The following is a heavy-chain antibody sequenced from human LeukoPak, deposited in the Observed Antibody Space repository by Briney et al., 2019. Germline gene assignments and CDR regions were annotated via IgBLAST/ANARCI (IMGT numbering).Heavy chain of an antibody. V-gene: IGHV3-23*01. CDR2: ISDSGGST. CDR3: AKDRRACSSSSCYYRFDY. D-gene: IGHD2-2*01. CDR1: EFTFSSYA. Sequence: PGGSLRLSCAASEFTFSSYAMSWVRQAPGKGLEWVSAISDSGGSTYYADSVKGRFTISRDNSKNTVYLQMNSLRAEDTAVYYCAKDRRACSSSSCYYRFDYWGRGTLVTVSS. J-gene: IGHJ4*02.